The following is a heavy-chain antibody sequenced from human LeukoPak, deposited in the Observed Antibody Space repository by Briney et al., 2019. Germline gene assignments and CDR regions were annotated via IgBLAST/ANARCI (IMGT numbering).Heavy chain of an antibody. V-gene: IGHV3-21*01. J-gene: IGHJ5*02. CDR2: ISSSSSYI. CDR1: GFTFSSYS. Sequence: GGSLRLSCAASGFTFSSYSMNWVRQAPGKGLEWVSSISSSSSYIYYADSVKGRFTISRDNAKNSLYLQMNSLRAEDTAVYYCARLGEYSGGLTNWFDPWGQGTLVTVSS. CDR3: ARLGEYSGGLTNWFDP. D-gene: IGHD6-19*01.